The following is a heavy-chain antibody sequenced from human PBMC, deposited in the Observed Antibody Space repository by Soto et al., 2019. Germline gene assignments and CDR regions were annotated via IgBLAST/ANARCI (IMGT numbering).Heavy chain of an antibody. CDR3: AKLGTMGVFDN. CDR1: GCTVRSYA. V-gene: IGHV3-23*01. Sequence: EVQLLESGGGLVQPGGSLRLSCAASGCTVRSYAMSWVRQAPGKGLEWLAGITFRGDYTYYADSVKGRFTLSRDNSRNRLDLQMDSLKVEDTALYYCAKLGTMGVFDNWGQGTLLTVSS. CDR2: ITFRGDYT. D-gene: IGHD1-26*01. J-gene: IGHJ4*02.